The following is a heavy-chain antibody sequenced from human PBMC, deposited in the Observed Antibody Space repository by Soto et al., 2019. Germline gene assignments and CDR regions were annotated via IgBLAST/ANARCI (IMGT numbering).Heavy chain of an antibody. CDR3: ARSPMVRGRNYGMDV. D-gene: IGHD3-10*01. CDR2: IDWDDDK. Sequence: SGPTLVNPTQTLTLTCTFSGFSLSTSGMCVSWIRQPPGKALEWLARIDWDDDKYYSTSLKTRLTISKDTSKNQVVLTMTNMDPVDTATYYCARSPMVRGRNYGMDVWGQGPTVTVSS. CDR1: GFSLSTSGMC. J-gene: IGHJ6*02. V-gene: IGHV2-70*11.